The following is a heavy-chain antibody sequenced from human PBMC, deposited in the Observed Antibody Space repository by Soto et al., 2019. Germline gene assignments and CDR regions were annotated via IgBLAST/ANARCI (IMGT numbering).Heavy chain of an antibody. D-gene: IGHD1-26*01. V-gene: IGHV4-34*01. CDR3: AGMVRGSYSGYDY. CDR2: INHSGST. CDR1: GGSFSGYY. Sequence: SETLSLTCAVYGGSFSGYYWSWIRQPPGKGLEWIGEINHSGSTNYNPSLKSRVTISVDTSKNQFSLKLSSVTAADTAVYYCAGMVRGSYSGYDYWGQGALVTVSS. J-gene: IGHJ4*02.